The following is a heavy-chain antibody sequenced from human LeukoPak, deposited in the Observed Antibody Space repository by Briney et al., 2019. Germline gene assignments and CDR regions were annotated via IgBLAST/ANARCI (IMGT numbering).Heavy chain of an antibody. CDR2: ISYTGST. Sequence: PSETLSLTCTVSGGPINSDYWNWIRQPPGKGLEWIGYISYTGSTNYNPSLESRLTISLDTSKNQFSLKLSSVTAADTGAYYCVRLGRRSRSYSLDPWGQGTLVTVSS. CDR1: GGPINSDY. V-gene: IGHV4-59*01. CDR3: VRLGRRSRSYSLDP. J-gene: IGHJ5*02. D-gene: IGHD1-26*01.